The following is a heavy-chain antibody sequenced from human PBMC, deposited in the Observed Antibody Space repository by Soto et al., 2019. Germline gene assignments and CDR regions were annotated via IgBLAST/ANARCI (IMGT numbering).Heavy chain of an antibody. J-gene: IGHJ5*02. Sequence: QVQLQESGPGLVKPSQTLSLTCTVSGGSISSGDYYWSWIRQPPGKGLEWIGYIYYSGSTYYNPSLKSRVTISVDTSKNQFSLKLSSVTATDTAVYYCARGDYLDPPADGRVDWFDPWGQGTLVTVSS. CDR2: IYYSGST. CDR3: ARGDYLDPPADGRVDWFDP. D-gene: IGHD3-9*01. V-gene: IGHV4-30-4*01. CDR1: GGSISSGDYY.